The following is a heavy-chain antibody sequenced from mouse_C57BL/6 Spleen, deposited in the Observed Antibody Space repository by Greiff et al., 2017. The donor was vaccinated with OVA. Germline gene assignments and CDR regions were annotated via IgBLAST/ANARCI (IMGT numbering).Heavy chain of an antibody. J-gene: IGHJ4*01. CDR2: SSDGGSYT. D-gene: IGHD1-2*01. CDR1: GFTFSSYA. Sequence: EVKLMESGGGLVKPGGSLKLSCAASGFTFSSYAMSWVRQTPEKRLEWVATSSDGGSYTYYPDNVKGRFTISRDNAKNNLYLQMSHLKSEDTAMYYCAREYYGLYAMDYWGQGTSVTVSS. V-gene: IGHV5-4*01. CDR3: AREYYGLYAMDY.